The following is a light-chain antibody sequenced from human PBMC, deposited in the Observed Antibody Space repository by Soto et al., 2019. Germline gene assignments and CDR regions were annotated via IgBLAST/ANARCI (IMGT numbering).Light chain of an antibody. CDR1: QSVSSQ. CDR2: GAS. Sequence: ERVMPQSHATLSVSPGESATLSCRASQSVSSQLAWYQHKAGQAPRLLIYGASTRAKGVPARFSGSGSGTEFSLTISSLQSEDFAVYYCQQYNHWPPITFGQGTRLEIK. J-gene: IGKJ5*01. CDR3: QQYNHWPPIT. V-gene: IGKV3-15*01.